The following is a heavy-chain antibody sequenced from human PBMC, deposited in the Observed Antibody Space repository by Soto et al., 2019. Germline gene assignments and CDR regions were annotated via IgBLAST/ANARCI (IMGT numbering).Heavy chain of an antibody. V-gene: IGHV3-30*03. CDR3: ARWVGGSMYDNSGKYDS. CDR1: GFTFSSNG. CDR2: VAYDGSKT. Sequence: QVQLVESGGGVVQPGRYLRLTCAASGFTFSSNGMHWVRQAPGKGLERVALVAYDGSKTYYGDSVRGRFTISRDNSENTLYLQMNSLRAEDTAVDYCARWVGGSMYDNSGKYDSWGQGTLVTVSS. J-gene: IGHJ5*01. D-gene: IGHD3-22*01.